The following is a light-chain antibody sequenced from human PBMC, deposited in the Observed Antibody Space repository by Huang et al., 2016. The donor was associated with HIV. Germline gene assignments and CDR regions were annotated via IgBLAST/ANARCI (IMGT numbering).Light chain of an antibody. J-gene: IGKJ4*01. Sequence: DIQMTQSPSSLSASVGDRVTITCRASQSISNNLNWYQQKPGKAPKLLIYAASSLQSAVPSRFGGSGSGTDFTLTINSLQREDFATYYCQQSYSVPLTFGGGTKVDIK. V-gene: IGKV1-39*01. CDR1: QSISNN. CDR3: QQSYSVPLT. CDR2: AAS.